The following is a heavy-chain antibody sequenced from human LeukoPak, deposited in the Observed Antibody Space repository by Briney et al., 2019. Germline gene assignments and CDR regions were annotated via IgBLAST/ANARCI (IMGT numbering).Heavy chain of an antibody. Sequence: ASVKVSCKASGYTFTSYDINWVRQATGQGLEWMGWMNPNSGNTGYAQKFQGRVTITRNTSISTAYMELGSLRSEDTAVYYCARGYRESSSWYVVYFDYWGQGTLVTVSS. CDR1: GYTFTSYD. V-gene: IGHV1-8*03. J-gene: IGHJ4*02. CDR3: ARGYRESSSWYVVYFDY. CDR2: MNPNSGNT. D-gene: IGHD6-13*01.